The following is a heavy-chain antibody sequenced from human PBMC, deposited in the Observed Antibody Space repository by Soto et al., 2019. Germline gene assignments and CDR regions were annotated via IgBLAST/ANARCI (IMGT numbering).Heavy chain of an antibody. CDR3: ARGGSLGDYYYCMDV. Sequence: SETLSLTCSVSGGSISSYFWSWIRQPPGKGLEYIGYIYYTGSTNYNPSLKSRVTISVDTSKNQFSLRLSSVTAADTAVYYCARGGSLGDYYYCMDVWGPGTTLTVSS. CDR1: GGSISSYF. V-gene: IGHV4-59*01. CDR2: IYYTGST. D-gene: IGHD3-10*01. J-gene: IGHJ6*02.